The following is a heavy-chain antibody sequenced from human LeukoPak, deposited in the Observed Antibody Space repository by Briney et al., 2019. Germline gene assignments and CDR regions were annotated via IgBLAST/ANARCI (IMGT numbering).Heavy chain of an antibody. J-gene: IGHJ6*02. CDR1: GFTFSNYA. CDR2: ISYDGSNK. D-gene: IGHD3-9*01. Sequence: GRSLRLSCSASGFTFSNYAIHWVRQAPGKGLEWVAVISYDGSNKYYADSVKGRFTISRDNSKNTLFLQLNSLRAEDTAVYYCASADAPPYYNILWGYGMDVWGQGTTVTVSS. CDR3: ASADAPPYYNILWGYGMDV. V-gene: IGHV3-30-3*01.